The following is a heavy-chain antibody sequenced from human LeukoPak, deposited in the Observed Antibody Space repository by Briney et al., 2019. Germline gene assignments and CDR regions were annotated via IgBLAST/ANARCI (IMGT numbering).Heavy chain of an antibody. J-gene: IGHJ5*02. Sequence: SETLSLTCAVYGGSFSGYYWSWIRQPPGKGLEWIGEINHSGSTNYNPSLKSRVTISVDTSKNQFSLKLSSVPAADTAVYYCAGEGLMVYAMSWFDPWGQGTLVTVSS. V-gene: IGHV4-34*01. CDR1: GGSFSGYY. D-gene: IGHD2-8*01. CDR3: AGEGLMVYAMSWFDP. CDR2: INHSGST.